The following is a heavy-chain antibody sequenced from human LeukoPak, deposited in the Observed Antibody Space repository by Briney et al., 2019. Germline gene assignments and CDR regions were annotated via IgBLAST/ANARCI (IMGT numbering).Heavy chain of an antibody. D-gene: IGHD3-22*01. Sequence: SETLSLTCAVSGGSLSSGGYSWSWLRQPPGTGLEWIGYIYHSGSTYYNPSLKSRVTISVDRSKNQFSLKLSSVTAADTAVYYCARARDSSGYSYFDYWGQGTLVSVSS. CDR3: ARARDSSGYSYFDY. V-gene: IGHV4-30-2*01. J-gene: IGHJ4*02. CDR1: GGSLSSGGYS. CDR2: IYHSGST.